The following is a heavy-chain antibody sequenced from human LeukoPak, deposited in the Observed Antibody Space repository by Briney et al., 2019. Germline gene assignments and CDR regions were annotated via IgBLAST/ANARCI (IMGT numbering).Heavy chain of an antibody. CDR3: ARDRGITIFGVEDAFDI. J-gene: IGHJ3*02. CDR2: IKQDGSEK. CDR1: GFTFSSYW. D-gene: IGHD3-3*01. V-gene: IGHV3-7*01. Sequence: PGGSLRLSCAASGFTFSSYWMSWVRQAPGRGLEWVANIKQDGSEKYYVDSVKGRFTISRDNAKNSLYLQMNSLRAEDTAVYYCARDRGITIFGVEDAFDIWGQGTMVTVSS.